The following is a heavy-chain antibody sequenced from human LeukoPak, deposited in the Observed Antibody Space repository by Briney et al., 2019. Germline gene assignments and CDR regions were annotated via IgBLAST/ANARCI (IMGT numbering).Heavy chain of an antibody. D-gene: IGHD3-22*01. J-gene: IGHJ4*02. Sequence: ASVKVSCKASGYTFIGYYIRWLRQAPGQGLEWMGWINPNSGATTFPQKFQGRVTMTRDTSISTAYMDLSRLRADDTAVYYCARALITMIVVGDYWGQGTLVTVSS. V-gene: IGHV1-2*02. CDR3: ARALITMIVVGDY. CDR1: GYTFIGYY. CDR2: INPNSGAT.